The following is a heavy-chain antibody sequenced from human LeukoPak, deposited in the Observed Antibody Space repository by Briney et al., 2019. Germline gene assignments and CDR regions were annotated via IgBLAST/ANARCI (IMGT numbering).Heavy chain of an antibody. CDR2: INRDGSST. Sequence: GVSLRLSCAASGFTFSSNWMHWVRQAPGKGLVWVSRINRDGSSTIYADSVKGRFTISRDNSKNTLYLQMNSLRAEDTAVYYCAKDSYSSGWYWGAFDIWGQGTMVTVSS. J-gene: IGHJ3*02. V-gene: IGHV3-74*01. CDR3: AKDSYSSGWYWGAFDI. CDR1: GFTFSSNW. D-gene: IGHD6-19*01.